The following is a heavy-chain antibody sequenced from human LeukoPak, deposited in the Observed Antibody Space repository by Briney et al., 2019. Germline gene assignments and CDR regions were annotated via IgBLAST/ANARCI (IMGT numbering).Heavy chain of an antibody. CDR2: IIPIFGTA. CDR1: GGTFSSYA. V-gene: IGHV1-69*05. Sequence: SVKVSCKASGGTFSSYAISWVRQAPGQGLEGMGGIIPIFGTANYAQKFQGRVTITTDESTSTAYMELSSLRSEDTAVYYCARDYYDSSGYLYWGQGTLVTVSS. J-gene: IGHJ4*02. D-gene: IGHD3-22*01. CDR3: ARDYYDSSGYLY.